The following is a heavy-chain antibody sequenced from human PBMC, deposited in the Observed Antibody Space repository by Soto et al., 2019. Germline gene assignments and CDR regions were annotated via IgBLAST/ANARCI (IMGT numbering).Heavy chain of an antibody. V-gene: IGHV4-39*01. CDR1: GASISSSNFY. J-gene: IGHJ5*02. Sequence: PSETLSLTCTISGASISSSNFYWAWIRQPPGKGLEWIGSIYASGSTYSSPSLRSRATISVDTSRNQVSLRVTYVTAADTAVYYCARHRSDSTGWSDPWGPGTLVTVSS. CDR2: IYASGST. D-gene: IGHD2-15*01. CDR3: ARHRSDSTGWSDP.